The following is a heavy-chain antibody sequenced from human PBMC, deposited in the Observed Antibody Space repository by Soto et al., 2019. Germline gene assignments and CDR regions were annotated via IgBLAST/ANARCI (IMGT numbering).Heavy chain of an antibody. V-gene: IGHV3-30-3*01. CDR3: ERDLWDIVVVTDASIPYYGMDV. D-gene: IGHD2-2*01. CDR1: GFTFSSYA. J-gene: IGHJ6*02. CDR2: ISYDGSNK. Sequence: GGSLRLSCAASGFTFSSYAMHWVRQAPGKGLEWVAVISYDGSNKYYADSVKGRFTISRDNSKNTLYLQMNSLRAEDTAVYYCERDLWDIVVVTDASIPYYGMDVWGQGNTVTVSS.